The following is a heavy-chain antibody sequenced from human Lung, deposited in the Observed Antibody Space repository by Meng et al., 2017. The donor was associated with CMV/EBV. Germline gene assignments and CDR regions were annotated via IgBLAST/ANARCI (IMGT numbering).Heavy chain of an antibody. Sequence: XVSXKASGYKFTNYWIGWVRQKPGKGLEWMALFNPGDSETRYSPSFQGQFTISVDRFRSTTFLQWRSLRASDTAMYYCARLVQSAKVRDFWGKGTLVTVSS. D-gene: IGHD5-18*01. V-gene: IGHV5-51*01. CDR1: GYKFTNYW. CDR2: FNPGDSET. CDR3: ARLVQSAKVRDF. J-gene: IGHJ4*02.